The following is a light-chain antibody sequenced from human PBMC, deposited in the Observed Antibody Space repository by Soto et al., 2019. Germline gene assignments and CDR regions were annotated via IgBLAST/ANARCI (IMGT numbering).Light chain of an antibody. CDR2: EVS. Sequence: QSVLTQPPSASGSPGQSVTISCTGTGSDVGDYNYVSWYQQHPGKAPKLMIYEVSKRPSGVPDRFSGSKSGNTASLTVSGLQAEDEANYYCSSYTGSSYVFGTGIKVTVL. V-gene: IGLV2-8*01. J-gene: IGLJ1*01. CDR1: GSDVGDYNY. CDR3: SSYTGSSYV.